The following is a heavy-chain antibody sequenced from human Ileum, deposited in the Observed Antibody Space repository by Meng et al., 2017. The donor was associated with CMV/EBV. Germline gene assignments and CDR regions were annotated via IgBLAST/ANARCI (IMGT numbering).Heavy chain of an antibody. CDR3: VRLTGNSWLDY. CDR2: TYYRSKWFN. D-gene: IGHD6-13*01. V-gene: IGHV6-1*01. Sequence: QVQLQQSGPGLVKTSQTLLLNCAISGDSVSSTTVTWNWIRQSPSRGLEWLGRTYYRSKWFNDYALSVRGRITINPDISKNQLSLQLNSVTPEDTAVYYCVRLTGNSWLDYWGRGTLVTVSS. J-gene: IGHJ4*02. CDR1: GDSVSSTTVT.